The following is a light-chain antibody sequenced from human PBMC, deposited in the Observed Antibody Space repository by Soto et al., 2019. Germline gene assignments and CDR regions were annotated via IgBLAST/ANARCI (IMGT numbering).Light chain of an antibody. CDR3: QRYGNSPLT. V-gene: IGKV3-20*01. CDR1: ESVGSN. Sequence: EIVIPQSPATLSVSPGERATLSCRASESVGSNLAWYQQKPGQAPRLLSDGASNRATGIPDRVSGSGSGTDFTLTISRLEPEDFAVYYCQRYGNSPLTFGGGTKVDIK. CDR2: GAS. J-gene: IGKJ4*01.